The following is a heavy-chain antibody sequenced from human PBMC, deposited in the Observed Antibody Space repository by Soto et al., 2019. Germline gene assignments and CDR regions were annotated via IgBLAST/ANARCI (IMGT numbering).Heavy chain of an antibody. CDR3: ARSILVVISTGYYYYGMDV. CDR1: AGTFSSYA. Sequence: QVQLVQSGAEVKKPGSSVKVSCKASAGTFSSYAISWVRQAPGQGLEWMGGIIPILGTQNYAQKFQGRVTVTADESTRTAYMELRSLRSEDTAVYYCARSILVVISTGYYYYGMDVWGQGTTVTVSS. J-gene: IGHJ6*02. D-gene: IGHD3-22*01. V-gene: IGHV1-69*01. CDR2: IIPILGTQ.